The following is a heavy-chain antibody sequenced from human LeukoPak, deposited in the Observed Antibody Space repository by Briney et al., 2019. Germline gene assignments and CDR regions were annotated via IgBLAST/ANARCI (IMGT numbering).Heavy chain of an antibody. V-gene: IGHV1-2*02. J-gene: IGHJ5*02. CDR2: INPNSGGT. Sequence: ASVKVSCKASGYTFTGYYMHWVRQAPGQGLEWMGWINPNSGGTNYAQKFQGRVTMTRDTSISTAYMELSRLRSDDTAVYYCARGSRIAAAGTRRYWFDPWGQGTLVTVSS. D-gene: IGHD6-13*01. CDR3: ARGSRIAAAGTRRYWFDP. CDR1: GYTFTGYY.